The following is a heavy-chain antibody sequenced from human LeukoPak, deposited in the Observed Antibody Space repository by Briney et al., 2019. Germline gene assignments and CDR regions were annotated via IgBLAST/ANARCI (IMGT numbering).Heavy chain of an antibody. Sequence: ASVKVSCKASGYIFTSYGIAWVRQARGQGLEWMGLISAYNGYASYPESLQGRVTITTDTYTKTAYMEMRSLRSDDTAVYYCARYRLSDSPINWFDPWGQGTLVTVSS. J-gene: IGHJ5*02. CDR2: ISAYNGYA. CDR3: ARYRLSDSPINWFDP. D-gene: IGHD3-16*02. V-gene: IGHV1-18*01. CDR1: GYIFTSYG.